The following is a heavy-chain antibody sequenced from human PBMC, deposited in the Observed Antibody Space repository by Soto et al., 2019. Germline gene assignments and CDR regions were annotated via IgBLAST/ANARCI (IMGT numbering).Heavy chain of an antibody. V-gene: IGHV3-53*01. CDR1: GLTVSGKKY. J-gene: IGHJ3*01. D-gene: IGHD1-1*01. CDR3: ASWHEREHAYDV. CDR2: LYDVDGT. Sequence: LRLSCAAFGLTVSGKKYVAWVRQAPGKGLEWISALYDVDGTYYADSVKGRFTTSTDSSKTTVYLQMNGLRPDDTAVYYCASWHEREHAYDVWGRGTTVTVS.